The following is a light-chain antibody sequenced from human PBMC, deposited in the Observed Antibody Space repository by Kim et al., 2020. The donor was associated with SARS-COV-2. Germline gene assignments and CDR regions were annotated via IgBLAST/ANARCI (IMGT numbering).Light chain of an antibody. J-gene: IGKJ1*01. CDR3: QKYNIWRT. CDR1: QSVSSK. Sequence: LSVSPGERATLSCRASQSVSSKLAWYQQRPGQAPRLLIYGASTRAPGIPARFSASGSVTEFTLVIGSLQPEDFAVYYCQKYNIWRTFGQGTKVEI. CDR2: GAS. V-gene: IGKV3-15*01.